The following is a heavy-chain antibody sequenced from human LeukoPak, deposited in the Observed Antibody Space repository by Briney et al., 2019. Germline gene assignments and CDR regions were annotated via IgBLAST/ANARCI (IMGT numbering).Heavy chain of an antibody. CDR2: INWNGGST. J-gene: IGHJ5*02. D-gene: IGHD6-13*01. CDR3: ARAARNWFDP. V-gene: IGHV3-20*04. Sequence: GSLRLSCTVSGFTLSSYEMSWIRQAPGKGLEWVSGINWNGGSTGYADSVKGRFTISRDNAKNSLYLQMNSLRAEDTALYYCARAARNWFDPWGQGTLVTVSS. CDR1: GFTLSSYE.